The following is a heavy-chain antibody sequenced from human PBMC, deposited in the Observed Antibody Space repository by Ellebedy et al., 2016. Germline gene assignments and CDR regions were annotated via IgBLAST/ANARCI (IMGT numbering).Heavy chain of an antibody. J-gene: IGHJ4*02. CDR1: GGSINSYY. D-gene: IGHD4-17*01. Sequence: SETLSLTCTVSGGSINSYYWSWIRQAPGKGLEWIGYTYHSGSTYYNPSLKSRVTISVDTSKNQFSLKLSSVTAADTAVYYCTRCLEEVTTWDYWGQGTLVTVSS. CDR3: TRCLEEVTTWDY. V-gene: IGHV4-59*08. CDR2: TYHSGST.